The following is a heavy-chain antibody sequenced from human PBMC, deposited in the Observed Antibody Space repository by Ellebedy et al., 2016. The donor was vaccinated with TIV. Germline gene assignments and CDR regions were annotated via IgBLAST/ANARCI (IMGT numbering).Heavy chain of an antibody. Sequence: ASVKVSCKVSGHTLMELSMHWVRQAPGKGLEWVGGFDPEHGRAIYAQKFQDRVTMTEDTSTDTVYTELSSLRSEDTAVYYCAAVRIQIWFPNWFDPWGQGTLVTVSS. V-gene: IGHV1-24*01. CDR1: GHTLMELS. D-gene: IGHD5-18*01. CDR2: FDPEHGRA. CDR3: AAVRIQIWFPNWFDP. J-gene: IGHJ5*02.